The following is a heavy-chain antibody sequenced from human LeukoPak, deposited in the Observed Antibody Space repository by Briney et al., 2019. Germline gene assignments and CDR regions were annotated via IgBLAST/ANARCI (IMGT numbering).Heavy chain of an antibody. J-gene: IGHJ4*02. CDR1: GYTFTDYD. Sequence: ASVKVSCKASGYTFTDYDIHWVRQAPGQRLEWMGWINAGTGDTRYSHNFQGRVTITADKSTSTAYMELSSLRSEDTAVYYCLWFGELSDYWGQGTPVTVSS. CDR3: LWFGELSDY. V-gene: IGHV1-3*01. D-gene: IGHD3-10*01. CDR2: INAGTGDT.